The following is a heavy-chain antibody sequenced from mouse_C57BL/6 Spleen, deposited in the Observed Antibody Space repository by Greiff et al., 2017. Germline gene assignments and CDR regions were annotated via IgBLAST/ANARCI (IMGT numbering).Heavy chain of an antibody. CDR3: ARNYGLDYAMDY. Sequence: QVQLQQPGAELVMPGASVRLSCKASGYTFTSYWMHWVKQRPGQGLEWIGEIDPSDRYTNYNQKFKGKSTLTVDKSSSTAYMQLSSLTSEDSAVYYCARNYGLDYAMDYWGQGTSVTVSS. J-gene: IGHJ4*01. CDR2: IDPSDRYT. V-gene: IGHV1-69*01. CDR1: GYTFTSYW. D-gene: IGHD1-1*01.